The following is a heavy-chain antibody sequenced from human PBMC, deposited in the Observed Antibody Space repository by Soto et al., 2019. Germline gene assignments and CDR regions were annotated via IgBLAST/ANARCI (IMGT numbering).Heavy chain of an antibody. V-gene: IGHV5-51*01. Sequence: GASLKISCKGSGYSFTSYWIGWVRQMPGKGLEWMGIIYPGDSDTRYSPSFQGQVTISADKSISTAYLQWSSLKASDTAMYYRARRSSSWSAGYYGMDVWGQGTTVTVSS. CDR3: ARRSSSWSAGYYGMDV. D-gene: IGHD6-13*01. CDR2: IYPGDSDT. CDR1: GYSFTSYW. J-gene: IGHJ6*02.